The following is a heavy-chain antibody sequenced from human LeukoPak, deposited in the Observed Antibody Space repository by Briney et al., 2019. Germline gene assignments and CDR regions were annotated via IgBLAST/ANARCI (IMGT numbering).Heavy chain of an antibody. V-gene: IGHV4-38-2*01. Sequence: PSETLSLTCAVSGYSISSGYYWSWFRQPPGKGPEWIGCIYHSGTTYYNPSLKSRVTISVDTSKNQFSLMISSVTAADTAVYYCARQGGSNSPYYYYYMDVWGKGTTVTVSS. CDR3: ARQGGSNSPYYYYYMDV. D-gene: IGHD6-13*01. J-gene: IGHJ6*03. CDR1: GYSISSGYY. CDR2: IYHSGTT.